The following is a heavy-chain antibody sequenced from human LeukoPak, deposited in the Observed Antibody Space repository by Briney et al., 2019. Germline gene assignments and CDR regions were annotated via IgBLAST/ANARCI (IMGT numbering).Heavy chain of an antibody. Sequence: GGSLRLSCAASGFTFSTYAMSWVRQSPGKGLECVSAVNSCGSTYYADSLKGRFTISRDNSKNTLYLQMNSLRADDTAVYYCAKDWPSEWQQLPDYDAFDIWGQGTMVTVSS. J-gene: IGHJ3*02. V-gene: IGHV3-23*01. CDR3: AKDWPSEWQQLPDYDAFDI. D-gene: IGHD6-13*01. CDR2: VNSCGST. CDR1: GFTFSTYA.